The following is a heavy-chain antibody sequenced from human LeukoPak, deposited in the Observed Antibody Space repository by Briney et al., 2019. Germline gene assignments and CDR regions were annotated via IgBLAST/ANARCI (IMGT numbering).Heavy chain of an antibody. Sequence: ASVKVSCKASGYTFTSYYMHWVRQAPGQGLEWMGIINPSGGSTSYAQKFQGRVTMTRDTSTSTVYMELSSLSSEDTAVYYCARDSPNHEYFDYWGQGTLVTVSS. J-gene: IGHJ4*02. V-gene: IGHV1-46*01. D-gene: IGHD1-14*01. CDR2: INPSGGST. CDR3: ARDSPNHEYFDY. CDR1: GYTFTSYY.